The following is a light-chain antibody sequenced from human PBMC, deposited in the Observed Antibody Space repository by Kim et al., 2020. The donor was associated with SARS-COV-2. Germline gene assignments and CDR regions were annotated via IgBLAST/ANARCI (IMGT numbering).Light chain of an antibody. CDR1: PGISRNY. V-gene: IGKV3-20*01. CDR3: LQYVSSLWT. J-gene: IGKJ1*01. Sequence: SPGERATRSCRASPGISRNYFTWYQQKPGQAPRLLIYGASSRATGIPDRFSGSGSGTDFTLTISRLEPEDFAVYYCLQYVSSLWTFGQGTKVDIK. CDR2: GAS.